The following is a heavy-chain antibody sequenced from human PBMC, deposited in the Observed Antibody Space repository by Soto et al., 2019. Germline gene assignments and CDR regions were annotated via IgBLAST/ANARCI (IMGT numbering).Heavy chain of an antibody. D-gene: IGHD3-16*02. CDR3: AREGDYVWGSYRKYDY. CDR2: ISAYNGNT. J-gene: IGHJ4*02. V-gene: IGHV1-18*01. Sequence: GASVKVSCKASGYTFTSYGISWVRQAPGQGLEWMGWISAYNGNTNYAQKLQGRVTVTTDTSTSTAYMELRSLRSDDTAVYYCAREGDYVWGSYRKYDYWGQGTLVTVSS. CDR1: GYTFTSYG.